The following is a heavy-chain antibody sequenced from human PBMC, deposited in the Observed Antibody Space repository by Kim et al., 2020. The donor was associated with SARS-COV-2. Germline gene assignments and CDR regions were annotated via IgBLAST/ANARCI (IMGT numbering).Heavy chain of an antibody. CDR3: AREGTTVAYYYYYMDV. Sequence: SVKVSCKASGGVFSTNAINWVRQAPGRGLEWIGKIIPLLGTAKYAEQFQGRVTIKADKSTNTAYMEVNSLRYEDTAVYYCAREGTTVAYYYYYMDVWGKGTTVTVSS. CDR1: GGVFSTNA. V-gene: IGHV1-69*04. D-gene: IGHD4-4*01. J-gene: IGHJ6*03. CDR2: IIPLLGTA.